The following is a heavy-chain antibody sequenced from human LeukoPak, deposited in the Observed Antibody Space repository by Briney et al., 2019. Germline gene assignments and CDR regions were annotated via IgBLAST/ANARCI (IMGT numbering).Heavy chain of an antibody. CDR1: GFTFSSYS. CDR2: ISSSSSYI. Sequence: PGGSLRLSCAASGFTFSSYSMNWVRQAPGKGLEWVSSISSSSSYIYYADSVKGRFTISRDNAKNSLYLQMNNLRADDTAVYYCARGDTFSGDCWGQGTLVTVSS. V-gene: IGHV3-21*01. D-gene: IGHD3-16*01. J-gene: IGHJ4*02. CDR3: ARGDTFSGDC.